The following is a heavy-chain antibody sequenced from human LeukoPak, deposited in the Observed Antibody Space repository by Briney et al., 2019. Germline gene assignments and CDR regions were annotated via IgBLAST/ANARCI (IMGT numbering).Heavy chain of an antibody. CDR3: ARTYSSGWYYFDY. CDR1: GFTFNDYG. CDR2: INWNGGST. Sequence: GGSLRLSCAASGFTFNDYGMSWVRQAPGKGLEWVSGINWNGGSTGYADSVKGRFTISRDNAKNSLYLQMNSLRAEDTALYHCARTYSSGWYYFDYWGQGTLVTVSS. V-gene: IGHV3-20*01. D-gene: IGHD6-19*01. J-gene: IGHJ4*02.